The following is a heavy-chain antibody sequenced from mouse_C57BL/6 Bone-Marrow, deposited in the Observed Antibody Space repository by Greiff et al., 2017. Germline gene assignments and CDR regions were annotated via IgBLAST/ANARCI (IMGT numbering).Heavy chain of an antibody. D-gene: IGHD2-14*01. Sequence: EVQLQQSGPVLVKPGASVKMSCKASGYTFTDYYMNWVKQSHGKSLEWIGVINPYNGGTSYNQKFKGKATLTVDKSSSTAYMELNSLTSEDSAVYCCARGGYDGRSFAYWGQGTLVTVSA. CDR2: INPYNGGT. CDR1: GYTFTDYY. V-gene: IGHV1-19*01. CDR3: ARGGYDGRSFAY. J-gene: IGHJ3*01.